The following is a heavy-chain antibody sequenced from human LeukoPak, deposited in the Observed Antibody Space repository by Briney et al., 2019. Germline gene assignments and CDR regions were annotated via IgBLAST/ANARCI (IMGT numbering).Heavy chain of an antibody. Sequence: ASVKVSCKASGYTFTSYGISWVRPAPGQGLEWMGWISAYNGNTNYAQKLQGRVTMTTDTSTSTAYMELRSLRSDDTAVYYCARSNFGTTTYYYDSSAFDIWGQGTMVTVAS. CDR3: ARSNFGTTTYYYDSSAFDI. CDR1: GYTFTSYG. D-gene: IGHD3-22*01. J-gene: IGHJ3*02. V-gene: IGHV1-18*01. CDR2: ISAYNGNT.